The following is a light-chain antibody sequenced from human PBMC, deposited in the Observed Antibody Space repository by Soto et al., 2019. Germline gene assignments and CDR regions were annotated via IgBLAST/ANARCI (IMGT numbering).Light chain of an antibody. V-gene: IGKV3-11*01. J-gene: IGKJ1*01. Sequence: IALTQSASTLSLSPGERATLSCRASQGFSSHFAWYKWKPGQAPRLIIXXAYXRASGIPARFSVSGSGTDFKLTTSTLEPEAFAFVLCQRRRNWTTTWTFGQGAKVDIK. CDR2: XAY. CDR3: QRRRNWTTTWT. CDR1: QGFSSH.